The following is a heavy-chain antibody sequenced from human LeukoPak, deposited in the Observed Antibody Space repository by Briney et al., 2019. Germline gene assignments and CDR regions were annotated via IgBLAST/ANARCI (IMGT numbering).Heavy chain of an antibody. CDR2: IYPGDSDT. J-gene: IGHJ4*02. V-gene: IGHV5-51*01. D-gene: IGHD5-24*01. CDR1: GYSFSSYW. CDR3: ARAGEMAPIPYGY. Sequence: GESLKTSCNGSGYSFSSYWIGWVRQMPGKGVEGMGIIYPGDSDTRYSPSFQGQVTISADKSISTAYLQWSSLKASDTAMYHCARAGEMAPIPYGYWGQGTLVTVSS.